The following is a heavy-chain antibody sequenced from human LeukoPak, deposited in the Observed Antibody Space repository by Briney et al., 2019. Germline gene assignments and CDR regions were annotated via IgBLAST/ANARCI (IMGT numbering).Heavy chain of an antibody. V-gene: IGHV4-30-2*01. CDR1: GGSISSGGYY. CDR3: ARATLSDHFDWSQGAFDY. J-gene: IGHJ4*02. CDR2: IYHSGST. D-gene: IGHD3-9*01. Sequence: PSETLSLTCTVSGGSISSGGYYWSWIRQPPGEGLEWIGYIYHSGSTYYNPSLKSRVTISVDRSKNQFSLKLSSVTAADTAVYYCARATLSDHFDWSQGAFDYWGQGTLVTVSS.